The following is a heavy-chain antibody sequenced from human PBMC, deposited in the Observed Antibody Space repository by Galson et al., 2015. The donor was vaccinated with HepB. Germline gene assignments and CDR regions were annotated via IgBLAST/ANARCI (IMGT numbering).Heavy chain of an antibody. D-gene: IGHD3-3*01. J-gene: IGHJ4*02. V-gene: IGHV3-7*03. CDR3: ARDLGAIFGVPSQNYFEY. Sequence: SLRLSCAASGFTFSDFWISWVRQAPGKGLEWVANIKRDGSEEYYVDSVKGRFTISRDNAKNLVFLQMNSLRVDDTAVYYCARDLGAIFGVPSQNYFEYWGRGTLVTVSS. CDR1: GFTFSDFW. CDR2: IKRDGSEE.